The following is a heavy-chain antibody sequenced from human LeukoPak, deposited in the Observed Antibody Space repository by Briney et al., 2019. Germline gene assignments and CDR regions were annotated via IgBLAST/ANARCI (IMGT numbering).Heavy chain of an antibody. Sequence: PGGSLRLSCAASGFTFSSYGMHWVRQAPGKGLEWVAFIRYDGSNKYYADSVKGRFTISRDNSKNTLYLQMNSLRAEDTAVYYCARRIRQWLVWWFDPWGQGTLVTVSS. J-gene: IGHJ5*02. CDR1: GFTFSSYG. CDR2: IRYDGSNK. V-gene: IGHV3-30*02. D-gene: IGHD6-19*01. CDR3: ARRIRQWLVWWFDP.